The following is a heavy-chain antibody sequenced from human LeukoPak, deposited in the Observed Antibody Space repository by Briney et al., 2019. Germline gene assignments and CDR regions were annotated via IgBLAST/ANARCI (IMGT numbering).Heavy chain of an antibody. V-gene: IGHV4-38-2*01. CDR3: ARGISTTGHDY. J-gene: IGHJ4*02. Sequence: SETLSLTCAVSGYSISSGYYWGWIRQPPGKGPGWIGSVFHTGSSYYIPSLKSRVTISVDTSKNQFSLEVSSVTAADTAIYYCARGISTTGHDYWGPGTLVTVSS. D-gene: IGHD4-11*01. CDR2: VFHTGSS. CDR1: GYSISSGYY.